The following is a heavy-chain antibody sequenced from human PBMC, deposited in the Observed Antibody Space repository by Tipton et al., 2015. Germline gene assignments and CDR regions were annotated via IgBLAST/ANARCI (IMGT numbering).Heavy chain of an antibody. CDR3: VRARGRHGGLFDS. Sequence: TLSLTCAVFGYSISSGYYWGWIRQPPGKGLEWIGSISHSGNTYYNPSLKSRVTISVDTSKTQFSLKVSSVTAADTAMYYCVRARGRHGGLFDSWGQGTLVTVSS. J-gene: IGHJ4*02. D-gene: IGHD4-23*01. CDR2: ISHSGNT. V-gene: IGHV4-38-2*01. CDR1: GYSISSGYY.